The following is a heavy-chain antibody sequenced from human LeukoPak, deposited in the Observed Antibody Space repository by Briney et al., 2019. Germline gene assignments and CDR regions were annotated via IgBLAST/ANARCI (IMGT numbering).Heavy chain of an antibody. D-gene: IGHD6-13*01. Sequence: ASVKVSCKASGYTFTSYGISWVRQAPGQGLEWMGWISAYNGNTSYAQKLQGRVTMTTDTSTSTAYMELRSLRSDDTAVYYCARLGIAAAENYFDYWGQGTLVTVSS. CDR2: ISAYNGNT. CDR1: GYTFTSYG. J-gene: IGHJ4*02. CDR3: ARLGIAAAENYFDY. V-gene: IGHV1-18*04.